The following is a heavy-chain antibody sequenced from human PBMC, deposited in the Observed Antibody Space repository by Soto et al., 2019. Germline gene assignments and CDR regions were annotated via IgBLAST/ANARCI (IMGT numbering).Heavy chain of an antibody. D-gene: IGHD2-15*01. Sequence: QLQLQESGPGLVKPSETLSLTCTVSGGSISSSSYYWGWISQPPGKGLEWIGSIYYSGSTYYNPSFERRVTISVDTSKNQFSLQLSSVTAADTAVYYYARIPCGSAGYGAFDIWGQGTMVTVSS. CDR2: IYYSGST. V-gene: IGHV4-39*01. CDR3: ARIPCGSAGYGAFDI. J-gene: IGHJ3*02. CDR1: GGSISSSSYY.